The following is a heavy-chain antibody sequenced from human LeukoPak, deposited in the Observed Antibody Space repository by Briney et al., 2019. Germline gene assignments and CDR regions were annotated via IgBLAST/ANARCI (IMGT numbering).Heavy chain of an antibody. CDR1: GFTFRDYA. CDR2: IKKRSAAT. CDR3: ARIWSARDWFDP. D-gene: IGHD1-1*01. J-gene: IGHJ5*02. V-gene: IGHV3-11*01. Sequence: GGSLRLSCAASGFTFRDYAMTWIRQAPGKGLEWISYIKKRSAATYYADSVAGRFVISRDDAKNSLNLRLTNLRVEDTATYFCARIWSARDWFDPWGQGT.